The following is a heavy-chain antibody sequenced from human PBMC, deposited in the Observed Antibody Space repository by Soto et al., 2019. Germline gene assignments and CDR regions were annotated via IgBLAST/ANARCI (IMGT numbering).Heavy chain of an antibody. J-gene: IGHJ6*02. D-gene: IGHD5-18*01. V-gene: IGHV3-30-3*01. CDR2: ISYDGSNK. CDR1: GFTFSSYA. CDR3: ARARGYSYFSDSYYGMDV. Sequence: QVQLVESGGGVVQPGRSLRLSCAASGFTFSSYAMHWVRQAPGKGLEWVAVISYDGSNKYYADSVKGRFTISRDNSKNTLYLQMNSLRAEDTAVYYCARARGYSYFSDSYYGMDVWGQGTTVTVSS.